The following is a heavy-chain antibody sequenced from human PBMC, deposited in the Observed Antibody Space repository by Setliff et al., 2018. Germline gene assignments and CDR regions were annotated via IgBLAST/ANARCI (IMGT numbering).Heavy chain of an antibody. CDR2: TIPMFGTT. J-gene: IGHJ6*03. D-gene: IGHD3-22*01. Sequence: ASVKVSCKASGATFSSYGISWVLQAPGQGLEWMGGTIPMFGTTEYAQKFQGRLTIITGESTNTAFMQLSSLRSDDTAVYYCVREGVDSRSSTDYRYYMDVWGKGTTVTVSS. CDR1: GATFSSYG. CDR3: VREGVDSRSSTDYRYYMDV. V-gene: IGHV1-69*05.